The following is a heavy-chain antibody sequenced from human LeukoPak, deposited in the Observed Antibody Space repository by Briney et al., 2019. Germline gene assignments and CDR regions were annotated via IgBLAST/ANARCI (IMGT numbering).Heavy chain of an antibody. CDR1: GFTFSSYW. D-gene: IGHD6-19*01. Sequence: GGSLRLSCAASGFTFSSYWMHWVRQAPGKGLEWVSGISWNSGSIGYADSVKGRFTISRDNAKNSLYLQMNSLRAEDTALYYCAKGIGYSSGWLFHWGQGTLVTVSS. CDR3: AKGIGYSSGWLFH. J-gene: IGHJ4*02. CDR2: ISWNSGSI. V-gene: IGHV3-9*01.